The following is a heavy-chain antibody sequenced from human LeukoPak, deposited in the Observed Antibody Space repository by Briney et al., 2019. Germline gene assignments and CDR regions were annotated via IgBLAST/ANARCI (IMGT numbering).Heavy chain of an antibody. D-gene: IGHD4-17*01. Sequence: GRSLRLSCAASGFTFDDYAMHWVRQAPGKSLEWVSSISGSSTYIYYADSVRGRFTISRDDAKNSLYLQMSSLRAEDTAVYYCARVGMTTVTRSAFDIWGQGTMVTVSS. J-gene: IGHJ3*02. V-gene: IGHV3-21*01. CDR3: ARVGMTTVTRSAFDI. CDR2: ISGSSTYI. CDR1: GFTFDDYA.